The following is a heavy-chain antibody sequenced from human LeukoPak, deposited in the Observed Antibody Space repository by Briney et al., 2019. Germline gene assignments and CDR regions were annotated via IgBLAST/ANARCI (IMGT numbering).Heavy chain of an antibody. Sequence: SETLSLTCTVSGGSISSSSYYWGWIRQPPGKGLEWNGSIYYSGSTYYNPSLKSRLTISVDTSKNQFSLKLSSVTAADTAVYYCARQPQQQLSLFDYWGQGTLVTVSS. J-gene: IGHJ4*02. D-gene: IGHD6-13*01. V-gene: IGHV4-39*01. CDR2: IYYSGST. CDR3: ARQPQQQLSLFDY. CDR1: GGSISSSSYY.